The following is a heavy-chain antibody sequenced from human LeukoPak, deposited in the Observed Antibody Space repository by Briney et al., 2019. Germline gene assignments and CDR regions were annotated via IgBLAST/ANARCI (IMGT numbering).Heavy chain of an antibody. D-gene: IGHD6-13*01. CDR3: AIVEAAAPHPDH. V-gene: IGHV1-18*04. J-gene: IGHJ5*02. CDR2: ISAYNGNT. Sequence: ASVKVSCKASGYTFTGYYMHWVRQAPGQGLEWMGWISAYNGNTNYAQKLQGRVTMTTDTSTSTAYMELRSLRSDDTAVYYCAIVEAAAPHPDHRGQGTLVTVSS. CDR1: GYTFTGYY.